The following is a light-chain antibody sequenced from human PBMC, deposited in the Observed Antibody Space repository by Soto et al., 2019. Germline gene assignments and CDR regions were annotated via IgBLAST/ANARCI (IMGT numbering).Light chain of an antibody. J-gene: IGKJ2*01. V-gene: IGKV3-20*01. CDR1: QSVNSNY. Sequence: ELVLTQSPGTLSLSPGERATLSCRASQSVNSNYLAWYQQKPGQAPRLLMYGTTKRATGIPDRFSGSGSGTDFTLTISRLEAEDFAVYYCQQYFSSAYTFGQGTKLEIK. CDR3: QQYFSSAYT. CDR2: GTT.